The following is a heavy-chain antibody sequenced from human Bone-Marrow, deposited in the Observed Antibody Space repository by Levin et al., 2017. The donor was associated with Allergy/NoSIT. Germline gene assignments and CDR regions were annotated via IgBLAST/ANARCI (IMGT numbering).Heavy chain of an antibody. Sequence: PGGSLRLSCTASGFTFGDYAMSWFRQAPGKGLEWVGFIRSKTYGGTTEDSASVKDRFSIPRDYSKRIAYLQMNSLGTENTAVYDCARGVYYGGDAFDIWGQGTMVTVSS. D-gene: IGHD3-10*01. V-gene: IGHV3-49*03. CDR1: GFTFGDYA. CDR2: IRSKTYGGTT. CDR3: ARGVYYGGDAFDI. J-gene: IGHJ3*02.